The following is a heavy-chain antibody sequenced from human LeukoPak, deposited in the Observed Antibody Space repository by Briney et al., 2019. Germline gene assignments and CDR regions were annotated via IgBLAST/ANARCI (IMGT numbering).Heavy chain of an antibody. J-gene: IGHJ4*02. D-gene: IGHD1-26*01. V-gene: IGHV3-21*01. CDR1: GFTFSSYS. CDR3: ASHKTIVGATTSD. Sequence: GGSLRLSCAASGFTFSSYSMNWVRQAPGKGLEWVSSISSSSSYIYYADSVKGRFTISRDNAKNSLYLQMNSLRAEDTAVYYCASHKTIVGATTSDWSQGTLVTVSS. CDR2: ISSSSSYI.